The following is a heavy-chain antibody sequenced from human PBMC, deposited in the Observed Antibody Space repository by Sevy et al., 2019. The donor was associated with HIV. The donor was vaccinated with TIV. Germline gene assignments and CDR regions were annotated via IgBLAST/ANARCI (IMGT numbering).Heavy chain of an antibody. J-gene: IGHJ6*03. D-gene: IGHD3-22*01. CDR2: IYTSGST. CDR3: AREYYYDSSGYYGDYYYMDV. V-gene: IGHV4-61*02. Sequence: SETLSLTCTVSGGSISSGSYYWSWIRQPAGKGLEWIGRIYTSGSTNYNPSLKSRVTISVDTSQNQFSLKLSSVTAADTAVYYCAREYYYDSSGYYGDYYYMDVWGKGTTVTVSS. CDR1: GGSISSGSYY.